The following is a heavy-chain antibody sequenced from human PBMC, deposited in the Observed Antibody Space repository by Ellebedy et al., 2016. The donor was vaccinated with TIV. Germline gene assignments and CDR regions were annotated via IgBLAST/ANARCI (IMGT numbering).Heavy chain of an antibody. Sequence: AAAVKVSCKASGGTFSSYAISWVRQPPGQGLEWMGRIIPILGIENYAQKFQGRVTITADKSTSTAYMELSSLSSDDTAVYYCAIDDRYYYDSSGPTIDYWGQGTLVTVSS. V-gene: IGHV1-69*04. CDR2: IIPILGIE. CDR1: GGTFSSYA. D-gene: IGHD3-22*01. CDR3: AIDDRYYYDSSGPTIDY. J-gene: IGHJ4*02.